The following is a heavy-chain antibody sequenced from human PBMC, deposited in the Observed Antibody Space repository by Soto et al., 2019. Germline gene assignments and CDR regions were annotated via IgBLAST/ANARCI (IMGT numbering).Heavy chain of an antibody. Sequence: GGSLRLSCAASGFTFSSYGMHWVRQAPGKGLEWVAVIWYDGSNKYYADSVKGRFTISRDNSKNTLYLQMNSLRAEDTAVYYCASDLSNYCSSTSCFPSYYYYYGMDVWGQGTTVTV. CDR3: ASDLSNYCSSTSCFPSYYYYYGMDV. J-gene: IGHJ6*02. CDR2: IWYDGSNK. D-gene: IGHD2-2*01. V-gene: IGHV3-33*01. CDR1: GFTFSSYG.